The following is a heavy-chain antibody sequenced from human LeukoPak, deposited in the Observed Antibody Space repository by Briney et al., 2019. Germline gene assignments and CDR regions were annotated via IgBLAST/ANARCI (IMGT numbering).Heavy chain of an antibody. CDR1: GFTFSNAW. CDR3: AKGSGDYYDSSGYYDY. J-gene: IGHJ4*02. V-gene: IGHV3-30*18. Sequence: GGSLRLSCAASGFTFSNAWMSWVRQTPGKGLEWVAVISYDGSNKYYADSVKGRFTISRDNSKNTLYLQMNSLRAEDTAVYYCAKGSGDYYDSSGYYDYWGQGTLVTVSS. CDR2: ISYDGSNK. D-gene: IGHD3-22*01.